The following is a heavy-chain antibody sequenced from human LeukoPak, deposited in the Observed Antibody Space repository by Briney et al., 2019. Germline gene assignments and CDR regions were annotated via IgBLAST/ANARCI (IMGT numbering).Heavy chain of an antibody. Sequence: GGSLRLSCAASGFTFSSYSMNWVRQAPGKGLEWVSSISSSSSYIYYADSVKGRFTISRDNAKNSLYLQMNSLRAEDTAVYYCARGGELWFEELLPFDYWGQGTLVTVSS. J-gene: IGHJ4*02. V-gene: IGHV3-21*01. CDR1: GFTFSSYS. CDR2: ISSSSSYI. D-gene: IGHD3-10*01. CDR3: ARGGELWFEELLPFDY.